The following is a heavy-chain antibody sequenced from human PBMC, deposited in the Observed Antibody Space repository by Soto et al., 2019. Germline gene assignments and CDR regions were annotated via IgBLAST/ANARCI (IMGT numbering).Heavy chain of an antibody. J-gene: IGHJ5*02. CDR3: AGGVLSGSYYNWFDP. Sequence: GSVKVSCKASGYTFIGYYMHCVRQAPGQGLEWMGWINPNSGGTDYAQKFQGRVTMTRDTPISTAYMELSRLRSDDTAVYYCAGGVLSGSYYNWFDPWGQGTLVTVSS. CDR1: GYTFIGYY. V-gene: IGHV1-2*02. D-gene: IGHD1-26*01. CDR2: INPNSGGT.